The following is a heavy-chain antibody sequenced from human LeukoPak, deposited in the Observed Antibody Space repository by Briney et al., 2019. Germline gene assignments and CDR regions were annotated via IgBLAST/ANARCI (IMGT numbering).Heavy chain of an antibody. Sequence: GRSLSLSCAASGFTFSNYWMSWVRQAPGKGLEWVANIKQDGSEKFYVDSVKGRLTISRDNAKNSLYLQMNSLRVEDTAVYYCARVQGSSGPGIFEYWGQGTLVTVSS. J-gene: IGHJ4*02. V-gene: IGHV3-7*01. CDR2: IKQDGSEK. D-gene: IGHD6-19*01. CDR1: GFTFSNYW. CDR3: ARVQGSSGPGIFEY.